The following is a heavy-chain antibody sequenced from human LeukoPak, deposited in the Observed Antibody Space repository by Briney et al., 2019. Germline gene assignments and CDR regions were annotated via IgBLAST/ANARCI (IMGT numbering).Heavy chain of an antibody. CDR3: TRDQDYYGSGSYSDLRAFDI. J-gene: IGHJ3*02. CDR2: IRSKAYGGTT. Sequence: SGRSLRLSCTASGFTFGDYAMSWVRQAPGKGLEWVGFIRSKAYGGTTEYAASVKGRFTISRDDSKSIAYLQMNSLKTEDTAVYYCTRDQDYYGSGSYSDLRAFDIWGQGTMVTVSS. V-gene: IGHV3-49*04. CDR1: GFTFGDYA. D-gene: IGHD3-10*01.